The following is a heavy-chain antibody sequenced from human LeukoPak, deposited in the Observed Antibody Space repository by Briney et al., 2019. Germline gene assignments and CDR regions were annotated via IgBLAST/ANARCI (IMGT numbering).Heavy chain of an antibody. CDR2: INTDGSST. CDR1: GFTFSGYE. D-gene: IGHD6-6*01. CDR3: ARGYSSSYRIDY. J-gene: IGHJ4*02. V-gene: IGHV3-74*01. Sequence: GGSLRLSCAGSGFTFSGYEMNWVRQAPGKGLVWVSRINTDGSSTTYADSVKGRFTISRDNAKNTLYLQMNSLSAEDTAVYYCARGYSSSYRIDYWGQGTLVTVSS.